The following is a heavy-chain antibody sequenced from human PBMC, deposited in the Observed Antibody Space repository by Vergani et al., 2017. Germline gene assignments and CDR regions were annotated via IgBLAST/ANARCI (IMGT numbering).Heavy chain of an antibody. Sequence: QVQLQESGPGLLKPSQTLSLTCTVSGGSVSSGGYYWSWIRQHPGKGLEWIGSIYYTGSTYYNSSLKSRVTISVDTSKKQFSLRLSSVTAADTAVYYCARDWGYGIVCAFDIWGQGTMVTVSS. D-gene: IGHD5-12*01. J-gene: IGHJ3*02. CDR1: GGSVSSGGYY. CDR2: IYYTGST. CDR3: ARDWGYGIVCAFDI. V-gene: IGHV4-31*03.